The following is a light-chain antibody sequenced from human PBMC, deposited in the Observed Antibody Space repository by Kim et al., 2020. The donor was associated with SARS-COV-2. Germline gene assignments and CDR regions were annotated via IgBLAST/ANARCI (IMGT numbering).Light chain of an antibody. V-gene: IGLV3-21*04. CDR2: YDS. Sequence: PGKTDRINCGGTNIGSKSVHWYQQKPGQAPVLVIYYDSDRPSGIPERFSGSNSGNTATLTISRVEAGDEADYYCQVWDSRSDHRVFGGGTQLTVL. CDR1: NIGSKS. J-gene: IGLJ2*01. CDR3: QVWDSRSDHRV.